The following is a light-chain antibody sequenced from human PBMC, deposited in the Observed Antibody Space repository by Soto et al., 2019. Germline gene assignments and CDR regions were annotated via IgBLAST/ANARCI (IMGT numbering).Light chain of an antibody. CDR3: QQRDDWPLT. Sequence: EIVLTQSPATLSLSPGERATLSCRASQSVGDVLAWYQQKPGQAPRLLIYDASNRATGTPARFSGSGSGTDFTLTISSLEPEDCAVYYCQQRDDWPLTFGGGTKVEIK. CDR2: DAS. CDR1: QSVGDV. V-gene: IGKV3-11*01. J-gene: IGKJ4*01.